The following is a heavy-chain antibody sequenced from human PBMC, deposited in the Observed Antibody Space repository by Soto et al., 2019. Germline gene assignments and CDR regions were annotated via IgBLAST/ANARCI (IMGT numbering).Heavy chain of an antibody. V-gene: IGHV4-30-2*01. CDR1: GGSISSGGYS. CDR3: ASLRSGWGIDY. J-gene: IGHJ4*02. D-gene: IGHD6-19*01. CDR2: IYHSGST. Sequence: SETLSLTCAVSGGSISSGGYSWSWIRQPPGKGLEWIGYIYHSGSTYYNPSLKSRVTISVDRSKNQFSLKLSSVTAADTAVYYCASLRSGWGIDYWGQGTLVTVSS.